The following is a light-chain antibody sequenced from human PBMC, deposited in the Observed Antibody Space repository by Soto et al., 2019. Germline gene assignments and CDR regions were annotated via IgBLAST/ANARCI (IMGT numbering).Light chain of an antibody. CDR1: QRSSSW. CDR2: DAS. J-gene: IGKJ1*01. CDR3: QQYNSYSPWT. V-gene: IGKV1-5*01. Sequence: DIQMTQSPCTLYASVGDRVTITCRASQRSSSWLAWYQHKPGKAPTLRIYDASSLESGVPSTFSGSGSGTEFTLTISILQPDDFATYFCQQYNSYSPWTFGQGTKVDIK.